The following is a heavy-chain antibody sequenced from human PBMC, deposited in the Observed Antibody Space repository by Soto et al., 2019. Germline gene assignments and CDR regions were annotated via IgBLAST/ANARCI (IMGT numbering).Heavy chain of an antibody. CDR3: AKEWEQWVDAWHYFDY. Sequence: QVQLVESGGGVVQPGRSLRLSCAASGFTFSSYGMHWVRQAPGKGLEWVAVISYEGSNKYYADSVKGRFTISRDNSKNTLYLQMKRLRAEDTAGYYCAKEWEQWVDAWHYFDYWGQGTLVIVSS. J-gene: IGHJ4*02. CDR1: GFTFSSYG. CDR2: ISYEGSNK. V-gene: IGHV3-30*18. D-gene: IGHD6-19*01.